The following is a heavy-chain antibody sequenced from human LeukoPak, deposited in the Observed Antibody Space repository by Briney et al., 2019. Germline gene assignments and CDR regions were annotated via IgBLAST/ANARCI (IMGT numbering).Heavy chain of an antibody. J-gene: IGHJ4*02. V-gene: IGHV3-30*03. CDR3: ARWGTDGYNSDFDY. CDR2: VSWDGSEK. CDR1: GFIFSDYG. D-gene: IGHD5-24*01. Sequence: GESLRLSCAASGFIFSDYGMHWLRQAPGKGLEWVAFVSWDGSEKHYGDSVKGRFTISRDNAKNSLYLQMNSLRAEDTAVYYCARWGTDGYNSDFDYWGQGTLVTVSS.